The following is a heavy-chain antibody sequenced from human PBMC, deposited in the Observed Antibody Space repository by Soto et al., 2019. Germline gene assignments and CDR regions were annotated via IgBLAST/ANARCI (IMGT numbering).Heavy chain of an antibody. CDR2: ISGSGGST. V-gene: IGHV3-23*01. D-gene: IGHD3-22*01. Sequence: GSLRLSCAASGFTFSSDAMSWVRQAPGKGLEWVSAISGSGGSTYYADSVKGRFTISRDNSKNTLYLQMNSLRAEDTAVYYCAKDPLLASYYYDSSGEPNWFDPWGQGTLVTVSS. J-gene: IGHJ5*02. CDR1: GFTFSSDA. CDR3: AKDPLLASYYYDSSGEPNWFDP.